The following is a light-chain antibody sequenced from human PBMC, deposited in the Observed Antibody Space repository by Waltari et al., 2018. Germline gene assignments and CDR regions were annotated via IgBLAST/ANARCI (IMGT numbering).Light chain of an antibody. J-gene: IGKJ3*01. Sequence: EIVLTQSPGTLSLSPGERATLSCRASQSVSSSYLAWYQQKPGQAPRLLIYGASSRATGIPDRFSGSGSGTDFTLTINRLEPEDFAVYYCQQYGSSRATFGPGTKVDIK. V-gene: IGKV3-20*01. CDR2: GAS. CDR3: QQYGSSRAT. CDR1: QSVSSSY.